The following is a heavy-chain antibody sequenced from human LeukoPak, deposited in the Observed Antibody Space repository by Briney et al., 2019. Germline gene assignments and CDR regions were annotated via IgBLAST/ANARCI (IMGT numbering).Heavy chain of an antibody. CDR1: GGSFSGYY. CDR3: ASTIVGATVGYYYYYYMDV. Sequence: SETLSLTCAVYGGSFSGYYWSWIRQPPGKGLEWIGEINHSGSTNYNPSLKSRVTISVDTSKNQFSLRLSSVTAADTAVYYCASTIVGATVGYYYYYYMDVWGKGTTVTISS. CDR2: INHSGST. V-gene: IGHV4-34*01. D-gene: IGHD1-26*01. J-gene: IGHJ6*03.